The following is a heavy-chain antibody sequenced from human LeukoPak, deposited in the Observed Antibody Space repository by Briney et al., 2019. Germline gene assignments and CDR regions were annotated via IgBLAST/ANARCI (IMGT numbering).Heavy chain of an antibody. CDR2: IWYDDSNK. CDR3: ARRVIDYDFDY. CDR1: GFTFSSYG. J-gene: IGHJ4*02. V-gene: IGHV3-33*01. D-gene: IGHD3-10*01. Sequence: GGSLRLSCAASGFTFSSYGMHWVRQAPGKGLEWVAVIWYDDSNKYYADSVKGRFTISRDNSKNTLYLQMNSLRAEDTAVYYCARRVIDYDFDYWGRGTLVTVSS.